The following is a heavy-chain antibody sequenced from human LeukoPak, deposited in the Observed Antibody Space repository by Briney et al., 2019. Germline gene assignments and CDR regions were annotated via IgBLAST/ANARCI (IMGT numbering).Heavy chain of an antibody. CDR2: ISTYTGNA. D-gene: IGHD3-3*01. J-gene: IGHJ6*03. Sequence: GASVKVSCKASGYSFTTHGITWVRQAPGQGLQWVGWISTYTGNAHYAQRLQDRVTLSKDTATTTAYLEVRNLRSDDTAVYYCARDLAVLGVVFTSYMDVWGKGTPVIVSS. CDR1: GYSFTTHG. CDR3: ARDLAVLGVVFTSYMDV. V-gene: IGHV1-18*01.